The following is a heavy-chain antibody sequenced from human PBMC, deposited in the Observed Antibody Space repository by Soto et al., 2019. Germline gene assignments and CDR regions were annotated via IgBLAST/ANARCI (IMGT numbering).Heavy chain of an antibody. D-gene: IGHD3-3*01. V-gene: IGHV3-11*01. CDR1: GYTFSDYY. J-gene: IGHJ4*02. Sequence: QVQLVESGGDLVKPGGSLRLSCAASGYTFSDYYMSWIRQAPGKGLEWISYIDTSGTKIYYADSVKGRFTITRDNAKNSLYLGINSLRDEDTAVYYCASDYDMWSGYLYPVDYWGQGSLGTVSS. CDR3: ASDYDMWSGYLYPVDY. CDR2: IDTSGTKI.